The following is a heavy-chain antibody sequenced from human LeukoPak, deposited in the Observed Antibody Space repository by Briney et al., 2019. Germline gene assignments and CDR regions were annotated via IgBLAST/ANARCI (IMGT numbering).Heavy chain of an antibody. CDR3: ARGLRVRGVFEQFDY. D-gene: IGHD3-10*01. V-gene: IGHV4-59*01. Sequence: TSETLSLTCTVSGGSISSDYWSWIRQPPGKGLEWIGYIYYSGSTNYNPSLKSRVTISIDTSKNQFSLKLSSVTAADTAMYYCARGLRVRGVFEQFDYWGQGTLVTVSS. CDR2: IYYSGST. CDR1: GGSISSDY. J-gene: IGHJ4*02.